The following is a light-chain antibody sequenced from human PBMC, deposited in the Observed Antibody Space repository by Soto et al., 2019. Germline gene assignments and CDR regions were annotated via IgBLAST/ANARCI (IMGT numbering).Light chain of an antibody. CDR3: SSYTSTNTVV. Sequence: SALTQPASVSGSPGQSITISCTGTSSDIGGYNFVSWYQQHPGKAPKLMFYDVTNRPSGVSNRFSGSKSGNTASLTISGLQAEDEAVYYCSSYTSTNTVVFGGGTQLTVL. J-gene: IGLJ2*01. V-gene: IGLV2-14*03. CDR2: DVT. CDR1: SSDIGGYNF.